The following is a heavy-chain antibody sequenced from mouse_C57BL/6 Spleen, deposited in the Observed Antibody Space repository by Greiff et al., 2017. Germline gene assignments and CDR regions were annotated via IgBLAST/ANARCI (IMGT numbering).Heavy chain of an antibody. V-gene: IGHV1-76*01. Sequence: VQLQQSGAELVRPGASVKLSCKASGYTFTDYYINWVKQRPGQGLEWIARIYPGSGNTYYNEKFKGKATLTAEKSSSTAYMQLSSLTSEDSAVYVSARGREYGCDYWGQGTTLTVSS. CDR1: GYTFTDYY. CDR3: ARGREYGCDY. CDR2: IYPGSGNT. J-gene: IGHJ2*01. D-gene: IGHD1-1*01.